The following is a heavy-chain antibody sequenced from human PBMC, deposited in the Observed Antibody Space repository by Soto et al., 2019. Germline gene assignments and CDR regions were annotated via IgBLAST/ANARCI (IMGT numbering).Heavy chain of an antibody. CDR3: TRTLDYGHTDV. D-gene: IGHD3-16*01. CDR2: IYRSGST. V-gene: IGHV4-4*09. J-gene: IGHJ6*04. Sequence: WETLSLTCTVSGDSVRNQYWSWIRRPPGRGLEWIGYIYRSGSTKYNPSLKKRLTISVDTSKNQFSLKLSSVTAADTAAYYCTRTLDYGHTDVWGKGTTVTVSS. CDR1: GDSVRNQY.